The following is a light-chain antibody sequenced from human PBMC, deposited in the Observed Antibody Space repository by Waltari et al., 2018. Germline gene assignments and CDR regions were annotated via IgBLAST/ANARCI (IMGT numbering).Light chain of an antibody. V-gene: IGLV3-21*04. CDR3: QVWDADSDQVV. Sequence: SYVLTQPPSVSMAPGETARITCGGNDIGRKSVHWYHQRPGQARVLVIDDDTERPSGCPERFSCANSGNWATVTIIRVEAGDEGDYDCQVWDADSDQVVVGGGTKLTVL. CDR2: DDT. CDR1: DIGRKS. J-gene: IGLJ2*01.